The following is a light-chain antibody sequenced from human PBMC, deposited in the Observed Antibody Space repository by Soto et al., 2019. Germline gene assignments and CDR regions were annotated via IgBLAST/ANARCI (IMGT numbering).Light chain of an antibody. CDR2: DVS. V-gene: IGLV2-14*01. CDR1: SSDVVGYNY. J-gene: IGLJ1*01. Sequence: LNSPVYGNRFARGASSIFYKRTSSDVVGYNYVSWYQQHPGKAPKLMIYDVSNRPSGVSNRFSGSKSGNTASLTISGLQAEDEADYYCSSYTSSSTLLYVFGTGTKVTVL. CDR3: SSYTSSSTLLYV.